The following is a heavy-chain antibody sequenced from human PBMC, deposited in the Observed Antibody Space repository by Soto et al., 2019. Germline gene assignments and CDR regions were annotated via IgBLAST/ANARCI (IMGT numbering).Heavy chain of an antibody. J-gene: IGHJ4*02. D-gene: IGHD6-13*01. CDR3: ARDPNPPRIAAAGNFDY. V-gene: IGHV4-4*02. CDR2: IYHSGST. CDR1: GGSISSSNW. Sequence: SETLSLTCAVSGGSISSSNWWSWVRQPPGKGLEWIGEIYHSGSTNYNPSLKSRVTISVDKSKNQFSLKLSSVTAADTAVYYCARDPNPPRIAAAGNFDYWGQGTLVTVSS.